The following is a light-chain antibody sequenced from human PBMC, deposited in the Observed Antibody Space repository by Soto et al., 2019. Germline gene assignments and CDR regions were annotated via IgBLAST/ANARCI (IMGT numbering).Light chain of an antibody. CDR2: GAS. J-gene: IGKJ1*01. Sequence: DIQLTQSPPTLSASVGDRVTITCRASQSIRYYLAWYQQMPGKAPKLLIYGASSLQSGVPSRFSGSGSGTEFTPTISSLQPDDFATYFCQHHNSYSQTFGQGTKVDIK. V-gene: IGKV1-5*01. CDR3: QHHNSYSQT. CDR1: QSIRYY.